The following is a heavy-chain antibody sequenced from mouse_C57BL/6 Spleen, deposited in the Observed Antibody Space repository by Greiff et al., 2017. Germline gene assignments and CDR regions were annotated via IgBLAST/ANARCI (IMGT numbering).Heavy chain of an antibody. CDR2: ISDGGSYT. J-gene: IGHJ3*01. CDR1: GFTFSSYA. CDR3: AREPYDYDPFAY. Sequence: EVKVVESGGGLVKPGGSLKLSCAASGFTFSSYAMSWVRQTPEKRLEWVATISDGGSYTYYPDNVKGRFTISRDNAKNNLYLQMSHLKSEDTAMYYCAREPYDYDPFAYWGQGTLVTVSA. D-gene: IGHD2-4*01. V-gene: IGHV5-4*01.